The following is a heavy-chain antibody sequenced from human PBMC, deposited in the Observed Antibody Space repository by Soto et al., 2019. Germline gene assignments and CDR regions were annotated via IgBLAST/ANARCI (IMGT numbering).Heavy chain of an antibody. CDR1: GFTFRDYG. V-gene: IGHV3-33*01. CDR2: IWYDGSNK. D-gene: IGHD3-10*01. Sequence: GGSLRLSCAASGFTFRDYGMHWVRQAPGKGLEWVAVIWYDGSNKYYADSVKGRFTISRDNSKNTLYLQMNSLRAEDMAVYYCARDVAVFSNMLRGVVDYWGQGTLVTVSS. CDR3: ARDVAVFSNMLRGVVDY. J-gene: IGHJ4*02.